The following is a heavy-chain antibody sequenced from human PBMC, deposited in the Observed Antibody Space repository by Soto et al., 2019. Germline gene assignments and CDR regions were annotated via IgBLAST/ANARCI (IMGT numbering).Heavy chain of an antibody. V-gene: IGHV5-10-1*01. CDR1: GYSFTSYW. D-gene: IGHD3-3*01. CDR3: AIGFSYYDFCSATNLGFDY. CDR2: IDPSDSYT. J-gene: IGHJ4*02. Sequence: GESLKISCKGSGYSFTSYWISWVRQMPGKGLEWMGRIDPSDSYTNYSPSFQGHVTISADKSISTAYLQWSSLKASDTAMYYCAIGFSYYDFCSATNLGFDYWGQGTLVTVSS.